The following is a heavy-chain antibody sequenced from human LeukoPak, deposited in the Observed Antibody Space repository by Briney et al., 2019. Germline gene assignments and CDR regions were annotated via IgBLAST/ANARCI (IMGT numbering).Heavy chain of an antibody. CDR1: GFTFSSYV. D-gene: IGHD5-24*01. J-gene: IGHJ4*02. CDR2: ISHDGII. Sequence: GGSLKLSCETAGFTFSSYVMHWVRRTPGKGLVWVSRISHDGIISYADSVKGRFTISRDNAKNTLTLQMNSLRVEDTAVYFCARDWVYKINYWGRGTLVTVSS. V-gene: IGHV3-74*01. CDR3: ARDWVYKINY.